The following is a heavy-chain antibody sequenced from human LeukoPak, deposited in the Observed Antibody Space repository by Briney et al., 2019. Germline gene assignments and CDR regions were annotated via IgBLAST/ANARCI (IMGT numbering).Heavy chain of an antibody. Sequence: GGSLRLSCAASDFTVSRNYMSWVRQAPGKGLEWVSGINGRGGSTYYADSVKGRFTISRDNSKNTLYLQMNSLRAEDTAVYYCAKGYCSSTSCPTSWGQGTLVTVSS. D-gene: IGHD2-2*01. CDR3: AKGYCSSTSCPTS. J-gene: IGHJ5*02. CDR1: DFTVSRNY. V-gene: IGHV3-23*01. CDR2: INGRGGST.